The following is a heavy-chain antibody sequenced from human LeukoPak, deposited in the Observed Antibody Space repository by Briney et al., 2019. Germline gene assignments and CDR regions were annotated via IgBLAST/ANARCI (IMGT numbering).Heavy chain of an antibody. Sequence: SETLSLTCTVSGGSISTYYWTWIRQPPGKGLEWLGYIYYSGSTNYSPSHKSRVTISVDTSKNQFSLKLSSVTTADTAVYYCARVGSGNFDYWGQGTLVTVSS. CDR1: GGSISTYY. D-gene: IGHD3-10*01. CDR3: ARVGSGNFDY. V-gene: IGHV4-59*01. J-gene: IGHJ4*02. CDR2: IYYSGST.